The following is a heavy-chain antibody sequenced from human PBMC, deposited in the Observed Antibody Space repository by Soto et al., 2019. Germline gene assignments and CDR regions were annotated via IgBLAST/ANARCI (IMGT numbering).Heavy chain of an antibody. Sequence: PGESLKISCKGSGYSFTSYWISWVRQMPGKGLEWMGRIDPSDSYTNYSPSFQGHVTISADKSISTAYLQWSSLKASDTAMYYCARREYCSSTSCYGTDYYYGMDVWGQGTTVTVSS. CDR3: ARREYCSSTSCYGTDYYYGMDV. CDR2: IDPSDSYT. D-gene: IGHD2-2*01. CDR1: GYSFTSYW. V-gene: IGHV5-10-1*01. J-gene: IGHJ6*02.